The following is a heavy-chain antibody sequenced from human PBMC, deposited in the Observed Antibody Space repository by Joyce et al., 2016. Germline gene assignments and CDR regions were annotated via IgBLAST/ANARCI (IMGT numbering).Heavy chain of an antibody. J-gene: IGHJ4*02. Sequence: EVHLVESGGGLVQPGGSVRLSCAASGFTFTSYWMAWVRQTTKGELRWVANIKQNGGEQNYVDSVRGRFTISRDNAKNSLYLQMNSLGAEDTAVYYCVRDKWNSGNYPYYFDYWGQGTLVTVSS. CDR1: GFTFTSYW. V-gene: IGHV3-7*01. D-gene: IGHD1-26*01. CDR2: IKQNGGEQ. CDR3: VRDKWNSGNYPYYFDY.